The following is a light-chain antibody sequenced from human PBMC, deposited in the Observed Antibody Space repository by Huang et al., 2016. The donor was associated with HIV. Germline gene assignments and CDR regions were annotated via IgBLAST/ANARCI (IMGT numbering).Light chain of an antibody. Sequence: EIVMTQSPATLSVSPGERATLSCRASQSVTSNLAWYQQKPGQAPRRLVFAASTRATAFPARFSGSGSGTEFTLTISSLQSEDSAVYYCQQYNSWPYTFGQGTKLEIK. CDR1: QSVTSN. V-gene: IGKV3-15*01. J-gene: IGKJ2*01. CDR2: AAS. CDR3: QQYNSWPYT.